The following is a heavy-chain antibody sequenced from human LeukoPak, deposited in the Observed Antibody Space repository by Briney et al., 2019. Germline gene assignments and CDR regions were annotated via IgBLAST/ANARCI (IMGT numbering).Heavy chain of an antibody. D-gene: IGHD5/OR15-5a*01. V-gene: IGHV3-33*01. J-gene: IGHJ4*02. CDR1: GFTFSSYG. Sequence: GGSLRLSCAASGFTFSSYGMHWVRQAPGKGLEGVAVIWYDGSNKYYADSVKGRFTISRDNSKNTLYLQMNSLRAEDTAVYYCARENPSLPFDYWGQGTLVTVSS. CDR2: IWYDGSNK. CDR3: ARENPSLPFDY.